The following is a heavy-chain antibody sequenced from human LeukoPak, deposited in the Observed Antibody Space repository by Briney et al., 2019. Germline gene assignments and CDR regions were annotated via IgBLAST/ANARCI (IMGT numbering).Heavy chain of an antibody. CDR2: ISSSSSSTI. J-gene: IGHJ4*02. CDR3: ARGGGYYYGSGTLDY. V-gene: IGHV3-48*02. D-gene: IGHD3-10*01. Sequence: GGSLRLSCAASGFTFSSYSMNWVRQAPGKGLEWVSYISSSSSSTIYYADSVKGRFTISRDNAKNSLYLQMNSLRDEDTAVYYCARGGGYYYGSGTLDYWGQGTLVTVSS. CDR1: GFTFSSYS.